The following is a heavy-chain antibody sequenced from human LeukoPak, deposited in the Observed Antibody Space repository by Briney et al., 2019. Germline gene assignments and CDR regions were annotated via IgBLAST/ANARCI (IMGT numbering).Heavy chain of an antibody. CDR1: GFTVSSNY. J-gene: IGHJ4*02. CDR3: ASLPYYYGSGSYEPRDY. D-gene: IGHD3-10*01. V-gene: IGHV3-66*01. CDR2: IYSGGST. Sequence: GGSLRLSCAASGFTVSSNYMSWARQAPGQGLEWVSVIYSGGSTYYADSVKGRFTISRDNSKNTLYLQMNSLGAEDTAVYYCASLPYYYGSGSYEPRDYWGQGTLVTVSS.